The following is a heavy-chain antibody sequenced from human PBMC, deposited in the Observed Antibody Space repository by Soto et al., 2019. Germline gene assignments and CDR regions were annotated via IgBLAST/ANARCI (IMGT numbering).Heavy chain of an antibody. V-gene: IGHV4-4*08. J-gene: IGHJ4*02. D-gene: IGHD1-26*01. Sequence: PSETLSLTCTVSGGSISNSYWSWIRQSPEKGLEWIGYIYSSGSTNYNPSLNSRVTISVDTSKNQFSLKLSSVTAADTAVYYCARRYGGNFDYWGQGTLVTVSS. CDR1: GGSISNSY. CDR3: ARRYGGNFDY. CDR2: IYSSGST.